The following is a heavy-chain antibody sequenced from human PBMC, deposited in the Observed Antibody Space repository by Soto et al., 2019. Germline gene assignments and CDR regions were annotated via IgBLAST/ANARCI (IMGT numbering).Heavy chain of an antibody. J-gene: IGHJ1*01. CDR2: IFWDVDK. CDR3: AHNAVGCTNGVCYTYFKH. Sequence: SGPTLVNPTQTLTLTCTFSGFSLSTSGVGVGWIRQPPGKALVCFSFIFWDVDKRYSPFLKSRLTITKDTSKNLVVLTMTNMDPVDTATFFFAHNAVGCTNGVCYTYFKHWGQGTLVTVSS. D-gene: IGHD2-8*01. CDR1: GFSLSTSGVG. V-gene: IGHV2-5*02.